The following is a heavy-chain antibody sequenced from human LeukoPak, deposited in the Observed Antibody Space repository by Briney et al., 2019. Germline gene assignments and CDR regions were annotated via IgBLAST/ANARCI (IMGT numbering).Heavy chain of an antibody. J-gene: IGHJ3*02. Sequence: PGGSLRLSCEVSGLTFSDDYMSWIRQAPGRGLEWVAYISSYGSTIDYADSVKGRFTISRDNAKKSLYLQMNSLRAEDTAVYYCGRPGQNVCSWYAFDIWGQGTMVTVSS. V-gene: IGHV3-11*01. D-gene: IGHD6-13*01. CDR3: GRPGQNVCSWYAFDI. CDR2: ISSYGSTI. CDR1: GLTFSDDY.